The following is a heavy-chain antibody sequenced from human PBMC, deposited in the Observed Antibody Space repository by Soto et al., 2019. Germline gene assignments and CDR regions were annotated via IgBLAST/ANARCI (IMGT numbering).Heavy chain of an antibody. CDR2: IYYSGST. J-gene: IGHJ4*02. V-gene: IGHV4-61*01. CDR1: VGSVSSGSYY. D-gene: IGHD7-27*01. CDR3: ERTLTGFDD. Sequence: TLSLPFPVSVGSVSSGSYYWSWIRQPPGKGLEWIGYIYYSGSTNYNPSLKIRVTISVDTSKNQFSLKLSSVTAADTAEDYCERTLTGFDDWGQGTLV.